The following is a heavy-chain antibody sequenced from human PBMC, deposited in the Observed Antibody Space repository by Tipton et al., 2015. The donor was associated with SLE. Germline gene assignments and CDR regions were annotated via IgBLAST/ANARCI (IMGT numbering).Heavy chain of an antibody. V-gene: IGHV4-34*01. D-gene: IGHD4-23*01. CDR1: DGSLSNYY. Sequence: LRLSCAVHDGSLSNYYWSWFRRPPGRGLEWIGEITRRGKTNYNPSLKSRVTISVDTSKNQFSLNLRSVTAADTAVYYCARGGTGDGRNPFDPWGQGTLVTVS. CDR3: ARGGTGDGRNPFDP. J-gene: IGHJ5*02. CDR2: ITRRGKT.